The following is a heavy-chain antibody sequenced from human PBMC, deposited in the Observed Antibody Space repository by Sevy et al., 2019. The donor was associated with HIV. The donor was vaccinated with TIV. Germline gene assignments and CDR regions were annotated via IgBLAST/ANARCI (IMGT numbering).Heavy chain of an antibody. Sequence: ASVKVSCKASGGTFSSYAISWVRQAPGQGLEWMGGIIPIFGTANYAQKFQGRVTITADESTSTAYMELSSLRSEDTAVYYCARGHCSGGSCYSAGMDVWGQGTTVTVSS. CDR2: IIPIFGTA. CDR1: GGTFSSYA. J-gene: IGHJ6*02. CDR3: ARGHCSGGSCYSAGMDV. D-gene: IGHD2-15*01. V-gene: IGHV1-69*13.